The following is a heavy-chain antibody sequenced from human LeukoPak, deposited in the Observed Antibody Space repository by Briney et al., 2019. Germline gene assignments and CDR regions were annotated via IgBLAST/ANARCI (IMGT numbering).Heavy chain of an antibody. V-gene: IGHV6-1*01. D-gene: IGHD6-19*01. CDR1: GDSVSSNSAV. Sequence: SQTLSLTCAISGDSVSSNSAVWTWIRQSPSRGLEWLGRTYYRSKWYSDYAVSVKSRIAINPDTSKNHFSLHLNSVTPEDTAVYYCARESNRGWVEHWGQGTLVTASS. CDR3: ARESNRGWVEH. J-gene: IGHJ4*02. CDR2: TYYRSKWYS.